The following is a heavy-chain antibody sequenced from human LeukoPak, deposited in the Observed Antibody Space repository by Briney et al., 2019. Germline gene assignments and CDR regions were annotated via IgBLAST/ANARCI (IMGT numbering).Heavy chain of an antibody. J-gene: IGHJ6*02. V-gene: IGHV3-74*03. D-gene: IGHD3/OR15-3a*01. Sequence: PGGSLRLSGAAFGFTFIRYWMHWVRQAPGKGLVWFSRISPDGNSATYADSVKGRFTISRDNAKNTLYLQMNSLRAEDSAVYYCVSLDGVYYYHMDVWGQGTTVIVSS. CDR1: GFTFIRYW. CDR2: ISPDGNSA. CDR3: VSLDGVYYYHMDV.